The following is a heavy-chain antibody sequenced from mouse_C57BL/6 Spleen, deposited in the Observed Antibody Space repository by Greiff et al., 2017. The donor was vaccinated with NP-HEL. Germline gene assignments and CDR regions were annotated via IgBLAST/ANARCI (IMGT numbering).Heavy chain of an antibody. Sequence: QVQLQQPGAELVMPGASVTLSCKASGYTFTSYWMHWVKQRPGQGLEWIGELDPSDSYTNYNQKFKGKSTLTVDKSSSTAYMQLSSLTSEDSAVYYCARDGYYDYAMDYWGQGTSVTVSS. J-gene: IGHJ4*01. V-gene: IGHV1-69*01. D-gene: IGHD2-3*01. CDR3: ARDGYYDYAMDY. CDR1: GYTFTSYW. CDR2: LDPSDSYT.